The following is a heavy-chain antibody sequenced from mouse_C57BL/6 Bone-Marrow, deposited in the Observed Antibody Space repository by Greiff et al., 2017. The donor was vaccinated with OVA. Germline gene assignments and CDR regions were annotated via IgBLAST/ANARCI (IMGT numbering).Heavy chain of an antibody. CDR3: APSNYYYAMDY. Sequence: EVQGVESGGGLLKPGGSLKLSCAASGFTFSSYALSWVRQTPEKRLEWVATISDGGSYTYYPDNVKGRFTISRDNAKNNLYLQMSHLKSEDTAMYYCAPSNYYYAMDYWGQGTSVTVSS. J-gene: IGHJ4*01. CDR2: ISDGGSYT. V-gene: IGHV5-4*01. CDR1: GFTFSSYA. D-gene: IGHD2-5*01.